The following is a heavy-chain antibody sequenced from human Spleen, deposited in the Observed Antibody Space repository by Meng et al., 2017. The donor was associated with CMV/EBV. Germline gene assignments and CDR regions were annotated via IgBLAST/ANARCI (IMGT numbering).Heavy chain of an antibody. CDR3: AGDLWFGEANWFDP. J-gene: IGHJ5*02. CDR2: ISYSGST. CDR1: GGSFSGYY. D-gene: IGHD3-10*01. V-gene: IGHV4-34*01. Sequence: SETLSLTCAVYGGSFSGYYWGWIRQPPGKGLEWIGSISYSGSTYYNPSLKSRVTISIDTSKNHFSLKMTSVTAADTAAYYCAGDLWFGEANWFDPWGQGTLVTVSS.